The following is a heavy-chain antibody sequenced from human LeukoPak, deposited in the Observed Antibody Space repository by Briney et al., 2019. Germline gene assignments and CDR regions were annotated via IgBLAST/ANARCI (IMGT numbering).Heavy chain of an antibody. CDR3: ANLDSYYYGSRSPFDY. J-gene: IGHJ4*02. CDR1: GFTFSNHA. D-gene: IGHD3-10*01. CDR2: ISGSATDS. Sequence: PGGSLRLSCAASGFTFSNHAMNWVRQAPGKGLEGVSGISGSATDSYYADSVKGRFTISRDNSKNTLYLQMNSLRAEDTALYYCANLDSYYYGSRSPFDYWGQGTLVTVSS. V-gene: IGHV3-23*01.